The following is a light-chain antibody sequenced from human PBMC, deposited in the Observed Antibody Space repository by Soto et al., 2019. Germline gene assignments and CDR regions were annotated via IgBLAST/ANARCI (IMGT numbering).Light chain of an antibody. CDR2: GAS. CDR1: ESVSNN. Sequence: EIVLTQSPATLSVSQGERATLSCRASESVSNNLAWYQQKPGQAPRLLIFGASARATGIPARFSGRGSGTDFTLTISSLQSEDFAVYYCQQYNKWPLTFGGGTKVEIK. V-gene: IGKV3-15*01. J-gene: IGKJ4*01. CDR3: QQYNKWPLT.